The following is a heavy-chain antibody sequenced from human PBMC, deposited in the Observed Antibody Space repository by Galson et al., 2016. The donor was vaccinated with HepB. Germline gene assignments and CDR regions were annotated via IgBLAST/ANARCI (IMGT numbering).Heavy chain of an antibody. Sequence: SLRLSCAASGFSLSTSGMSWVRQTPGRGLEWVSGITGSGATTHYADSVKGRFTISRDNSQNTLYLYMNSLRAGDTAVYYCGKHGGFDYWGQGALVTVSS. D-gene: IGHD3-16*01. CDR2: ITGSGATT. CDR3: GKHGGFDY. V-gene: IGHV3-23*01. CDR1: GFSLSTSG. J-gene: IGHJ4*02.